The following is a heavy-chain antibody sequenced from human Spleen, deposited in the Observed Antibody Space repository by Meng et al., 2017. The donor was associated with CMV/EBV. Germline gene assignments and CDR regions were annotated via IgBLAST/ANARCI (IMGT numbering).Heavy chain of an antibody. CDR3: ARDRGSYSSDAFDI. D-gene: IGHD1-26*01. J-gene: IGHJ3*02. CDR2: INPNSGGT. V-gene: IGHV1-2*02. Sequence: ASVKVSCKTSGYTFTGYYMHWVRQAPGQGLEWMGWINPNSGGTNYAQKFQGRVTMTRDTSISTAYMELSRLRSDDTAVYYCARDRGSYSSDAFDIWGQGTMVTVS. CDR1: GYTFTGYY.